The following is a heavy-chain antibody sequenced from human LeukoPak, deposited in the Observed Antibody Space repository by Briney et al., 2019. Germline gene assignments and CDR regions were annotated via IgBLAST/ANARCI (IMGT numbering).Heavy chain of an antibody. V-gene: IGHV4-59*08. D-gene: IGHD3-10*01. CDR2: IYYSGST. Sequence: SETLSLTCTVSGASINRDYWTWIRQPPGKGLEYIGYIYYSGSTNYNPSLRSRVTISVDTSKSQFSLKLTSVTAADTAMYYCARGTGPRYWYFDLWGRGTLVTVSS. CDR3: ARGTGPRYWYFDL. CDR1: GASINRDY. J-gene: IGHJ2*01.